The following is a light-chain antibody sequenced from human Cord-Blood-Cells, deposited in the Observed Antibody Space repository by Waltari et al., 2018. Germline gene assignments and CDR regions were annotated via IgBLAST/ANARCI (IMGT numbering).Light chain of an antibody. CDR2: GSS. CDR3: QQYNNWLT. J-gene: IGKJ4*01. CDR1: QSVSSN. V-gene: IGKV3D-15*01. Sequence: EIVITQSPATLSVSPGERATLPCRASQSVSSNLAWYQQKTGQAPRLLIYGSSTRATGIPARFSGSGSGTEFTLTISSLQSEDFAVYYCQQYNNWLTFGGGTKVEIK.